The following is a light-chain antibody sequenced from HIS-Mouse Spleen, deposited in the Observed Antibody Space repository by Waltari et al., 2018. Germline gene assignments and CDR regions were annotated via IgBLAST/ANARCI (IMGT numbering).Light chain of an antibody. CDR3: QQSYSTPRT. V-gene: IGKV3-20*01. Sequence: EIVLTQSPGTLSLSPGDRATLSCRASQSVSSSYLAWYQQKPGQAPRLLIYGASSRATGIPDRFSGSGSGTDFTLTISSLQPEDFATYYCQQSYSTPRTFGQGTKLEIK. CDR1: QSVSSSY. CDR2: GAS. J-gene: IGKJ2*01.